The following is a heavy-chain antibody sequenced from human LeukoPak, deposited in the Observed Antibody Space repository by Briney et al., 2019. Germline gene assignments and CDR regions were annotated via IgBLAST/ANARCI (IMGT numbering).Heavy chain of an antibody. CDR2: ISYDGSSK. V-gene: IGHV3-30*04. CDR1: GFTFSSYA. CDR3: ARGEGFADY. D-gene: IGHD1-26*01. J-gene: IGHJ4*02. Sequence: PGGSLRLSCAASGFTFSSYAMHWVRQAPGKGLEWVAVISYDGSSKYYADSVKGRFTISRDNSKNTLYLQMNSLRAEDTAVYYCARGEGFADYWGQGTLVTVSS.